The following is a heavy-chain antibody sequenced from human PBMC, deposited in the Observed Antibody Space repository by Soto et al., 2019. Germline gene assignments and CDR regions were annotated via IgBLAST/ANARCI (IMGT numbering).Heavy chain of an antibody. J-gene: IGHJ4*01. CDR2: INHSGST. V-gene: IGHV4-34*01. Sequence: SETLSLTCAVYGGSFSGYYWSWIRQPPGKGLEWIGEINHSGSTNYNPSLKSRVTISVDTSKNQFSLKLSSVTAADTAVYYCARGRSYYGLGSNYTTPQNGVSLYWRHELPVTV. CDR3: ARGRSYYGLGSNYTTPQNGVSLY. CDR1: GGSFSGYY. D-gene: IGHD3-10*01.